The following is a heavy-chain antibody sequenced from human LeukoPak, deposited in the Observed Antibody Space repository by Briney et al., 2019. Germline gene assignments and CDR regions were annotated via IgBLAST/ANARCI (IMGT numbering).Heavy chain of an antibody. CDR2: IDPSDSYT. D-gene: IGHD2/OR15-2a*01. Sequence: GESLKISCKASGYSFTSYWISWVRQMPGEGLEWMGRIDPSDSYTNYSPSFQGHVTISADKSINTAYLQWSSLKASDTAMYYCARHGFRESPIVNWFDPWGQGTLVTVSS. J-gene: IGHJ5*02. CDR1: GYSFTSYW. CDR3: ARHGFRESPIVNWFDP. V-gene: IGHV5-10-1*01.